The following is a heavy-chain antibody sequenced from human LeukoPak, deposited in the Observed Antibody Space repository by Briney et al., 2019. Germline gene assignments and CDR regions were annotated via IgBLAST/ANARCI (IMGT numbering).Heavy chain of an antibody. V-gene: IGHV4-59*01. CDR2: IFYNGNT. J-gene: IGHJ3*02. CDR3: ARWGPVVGIVVVPAAINAFDI. CDR1: GGSIGGYF. D-gene: IGHD2-2*03. Sequence: SETLSLTCTVSGGSIGGYFWSWLRQPPGKGLEWVGWIFYNGNTNYNSSLKSRLTMSVDASKNQFYLKLNSVTAADTAVYYCARWGPVVGIVVVPAAINAFDIWGQGTMVTVSS.